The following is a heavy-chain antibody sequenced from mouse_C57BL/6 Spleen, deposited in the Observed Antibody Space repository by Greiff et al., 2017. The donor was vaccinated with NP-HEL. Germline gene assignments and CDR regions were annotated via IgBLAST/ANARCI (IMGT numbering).Heavy chain of an antibody. CDR2: IDPSDSET. D-gene: IGHD4-1*01. V-gene: IGHV1-52*01. Sequence: QVQLQQSGAELVRPGSSVKLSCKASGYTFTSYWMHWVKQRPIQGLEWIGNIDPSDSETHYNQKFKDKATLTVDKSSSTAYMQLSSLTSEDPAVYYCAREGTGTDYAMDYWGQGTSVTVSS. CDR1: GYTFTSYW. CDR3: AREGTGTDYAMDY. J-gene: IGHJ4*01.